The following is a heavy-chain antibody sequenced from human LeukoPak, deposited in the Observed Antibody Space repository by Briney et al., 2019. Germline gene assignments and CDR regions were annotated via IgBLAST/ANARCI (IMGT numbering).Heavy chain of an antibody. CDR3: AISLVVPAAIHY. Sequence: ASVKVSCKASGYTFTSYYMHWVRQAPGQGLEWMGIINPSGGSTSYAQKFQGRVTMTRDTSTSTVYMELSSLRSEDTAAYYCAISLVVPAAIHYWGQGTLVTVSS. V-gene: IGHV1-46*03. D-gene: IGHD2-2*02. J-gene: IGHJ4*02. CDR1: GYTFTSYY. CDR2: INPSGGST.